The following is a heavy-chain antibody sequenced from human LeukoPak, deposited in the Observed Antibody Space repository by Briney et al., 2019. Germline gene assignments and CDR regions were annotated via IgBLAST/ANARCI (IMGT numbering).Heavy chain of an antibody. Sequence: GGSLRLSCAASGFTFSSYSMNWVRQAPGKGLEWVSYISSSSSTIYYADSVKGRFTISGDNAKNSLYLQMNSLRDEDTAVYYCATEGSTVTQSRGYYYYGMDVWGQGTTVTVSS. CDR1: GFTFSSYS. J-gene: IGHJ6*02. CDR2: ISSSSSTI. D-gene: IGHD4-17*01. V-gene: IGHV3-48*02. CDR3: ATEGSTVTQSRGYYYYGMDV.